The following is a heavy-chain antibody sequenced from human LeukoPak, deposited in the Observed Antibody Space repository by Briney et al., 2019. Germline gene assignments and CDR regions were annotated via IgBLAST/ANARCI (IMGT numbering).Heavy chain of an antibody. CDR1: GGSISSYF. J-gene: IGHJ4*02. V-gene: IGHV4-59*01. D-gene: IGHD5-18*01. Sequence: PSETLSLTCTVSGGSISSYFWSWFRQPPGKGLEWIGYIYYSGSTNYNPSLKSRLTISLDTSKNQFSLKLSSVTAADAAVYYCARVDTAMVTDYWGQGTLVTVSS. CDR3: ARVDTAMVTDY. CDR2: IYYSGST.